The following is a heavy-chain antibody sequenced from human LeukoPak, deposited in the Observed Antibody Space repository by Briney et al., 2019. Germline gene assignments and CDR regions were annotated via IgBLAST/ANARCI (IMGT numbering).Heavy chain of an antibody. V-gene: IGHV1-18*01. CDR1: GYTFTSYG. CDR2: ISAYNGNT. CDR3: ARDGRSTIFGVARGMDV. D-gene: IGHD3-3*01. Sequence: ASVKVSCKASGYTFTSYGISWVRQAPGQGLEWMGWISAYNGNTNYAQKLQGRVTMTTETSTSTAYMELRSLRSDDTAVYYCARDGRSTIFGVARGMDVWGQGTTVTVSS. J-gene: IGHJ6*02.